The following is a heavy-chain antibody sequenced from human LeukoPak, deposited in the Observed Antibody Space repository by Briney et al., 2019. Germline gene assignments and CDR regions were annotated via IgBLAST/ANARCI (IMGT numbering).Heavy chain of an antibody. Sequence: PSETLSLTCTVSGGSISSYYWSWIRQPAGKGLEWIGRIYTSGSTYYNPSLKSRVTISVDTSKNQFSLKLRSVTAADTAVYYCATGYTSNCPYNWGQGTLVTVSS. CDR2: IYTSGST. CDR3: ATGYTSNCPYN. J-gene: IGHJ4*02. D-gene: IGHD6-13*01. CDR1: GGSISSYY. V-gene: IGHV4-4*07.